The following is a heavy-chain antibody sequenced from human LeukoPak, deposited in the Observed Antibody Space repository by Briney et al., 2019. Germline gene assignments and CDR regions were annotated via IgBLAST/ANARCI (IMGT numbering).Heavy chain of an antibody. D-gene: IGHD2-2*01. CDR3: ARDFEVPAAAPDYYYYYYIDV. CDR1: GFSFSVYA. Sequence: GGSLRLSCVASGFSFSVYAMNWVRQTPGKGLEWVSHISSGSTTIYLADSVKGRFTISRDNLDNSLYLQMNSLRVEDTAVYYCARDFEVPAAAPDYYYYYYIDVWGKGTTVTVSS. CDR2: ISSGSTTI. J-gene: IGHJ6*03. V-gene: IGHV3-48*04.